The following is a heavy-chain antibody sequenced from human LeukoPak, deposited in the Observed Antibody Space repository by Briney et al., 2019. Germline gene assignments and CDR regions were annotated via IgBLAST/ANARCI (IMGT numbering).Heavy chain of an antibody. CDR3: AKDRTGEKSISGNY. CDR2: ISNGGGST. Sequence: GGSLRLSCAASGFIFSNYAMSWVRQAPGKGLEWVSPISNGGGSTYYADSVKGRFTISRDNSKNTLYLQMNSPRAEDTAVYYCAKDRTGEKSISGNYWGQGILVTVSS. D-gene: IGHD2-21*01. CDR1: GFIFSNYA. V-gene: IGHV3-23*01. J-gene: IGHJ4*02.